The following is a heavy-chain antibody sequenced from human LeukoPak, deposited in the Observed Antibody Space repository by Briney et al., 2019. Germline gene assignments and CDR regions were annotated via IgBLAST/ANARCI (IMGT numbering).Heavy chain of an antibody. V-gene: IGHV7-4-1*02. CDR1: GYTFTNYG. D-gene: IGHD3-10*01. CDR2: INTNTGNP. Sequence: ASVKVSCKASGYTFTNYGVNWVRQAPGQGLEWMGWINTNTGNPTYAQGFTGRFVFSLDTSVSTAFLQISSLKSEDTAVYYCARVVGSGNYGFDPWGQGTLVTVSS. J-gene: IGHJ5*02. CDR3: ARVVGSGNYGFDP.